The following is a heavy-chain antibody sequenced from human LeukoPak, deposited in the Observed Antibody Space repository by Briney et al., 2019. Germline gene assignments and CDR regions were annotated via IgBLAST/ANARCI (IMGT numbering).Heavy chain of an antibody. CDR2: IYWNDDK. CDR1: GFSLSTSGVG. Sequence: SGPTLVNPTQTLTLTCTFSGFSLSTSGVGVCWIRQPPGKALEWLALIYWNDDKRYSPSLKSRLTITKDTSKNQVVLTMTNMDPVDSATYYCAHRIHCSSTSCPHSLFDYWGQGTLVTVSS. J-gene: IGHJ4*02. D-gene: IGHD2-2*01. CDR3: AHRIHCSSTSCPHSLFDY. V-gene: IGHV2-5*01.